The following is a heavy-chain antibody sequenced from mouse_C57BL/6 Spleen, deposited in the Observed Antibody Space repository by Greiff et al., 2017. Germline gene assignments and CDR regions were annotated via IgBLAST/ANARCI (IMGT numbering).Heavy chain of an antibody. CDR3: ARYTVVDGEDY. Sequence: VQLQQSGPELVKPGASVKISCKASGYAFSSSWMNWVKQRPGKGLEWIGRIYPGDGDTNYNGKFKGKATLTADKSSSTAYMQLSSLTSEDSAVYFCARYTVVDGEDYWGQGTSVTVSS. CDR1: GYAFSSSW. V-gene: IGHV1-82*01. D-gene: IGHD1-1*01. J-gene: IGHJ4*01. CDR2: IYPGDGDT.